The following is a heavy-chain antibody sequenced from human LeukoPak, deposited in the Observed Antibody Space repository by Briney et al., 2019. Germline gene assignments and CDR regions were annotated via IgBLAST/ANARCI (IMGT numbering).Heavy chain of an antibody. D-gene: IGHD2-15*01. CDR3: ARGDVVVVAAPFDY. CDR2: INHSGST. Sequence: PSETLSLTCTVSGYSISSGYYWGWIRQPPGKGLEWIGEINHSGSTNYNPSLKSRVTISVDTSKNQFSLKLSSVTAADTAVYYCARGDVVVVAAPFDYWGQGTLVTVSS. V-gene: IGHV4-38-2*02. J-gene: IGHJ4*02. CDR1: GYSISSGYY.